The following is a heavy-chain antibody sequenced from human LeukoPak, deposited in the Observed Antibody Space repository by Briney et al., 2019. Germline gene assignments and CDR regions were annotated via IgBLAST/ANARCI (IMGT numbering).Heavy chain of an antibody. D-gene: IGHD7-27*01. CDR1: GFIFDDYA. Sequence: GGSLRLSCAASGFIFDDYAMNWVRQAPGKGLEWVSSITWNSGNIVYADSVKGRFTISRDNAKSSLYLQMNSLRADDTALYYCAKAGEPGITEPFDSWGQGTLVTVSS. CDR3: AKAGEPGITEPFDS. V-gene: IGHV3-9*01. J-gene: IGHJ4*02. CDR2: ITWNSGNI.